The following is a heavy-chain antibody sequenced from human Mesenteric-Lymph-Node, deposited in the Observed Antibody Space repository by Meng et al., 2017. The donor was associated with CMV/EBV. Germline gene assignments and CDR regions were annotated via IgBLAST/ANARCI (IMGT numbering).Heavy chain of an antibody. J-gene: IGHJ4*02. D-gene: IGHD3-3*01. CDR3: ARAYYDFWRGYNTDMSYLEY. V-gene: IGHV3-64*02. CDR2: ISCGGGST. Sequence: GGSLRLSCAASGFPFSSYAMHWVRQAPGKGLEYVSAISCGGGSTFYADSVKGRFTISKDNSKNTVYLQMGSLRAEDMAVYYCARAYYDFWRGYNTDMSYLEYWGQGTLVTVSS. CDR1: GFPFSSYA.